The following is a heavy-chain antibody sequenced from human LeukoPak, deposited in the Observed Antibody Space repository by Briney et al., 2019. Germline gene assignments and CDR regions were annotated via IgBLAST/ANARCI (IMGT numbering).Heavy chain of an antibody. V-gene: IGHV4-31*03. J-gene: IGHJ5*02. CDR3: ARLVVTMVRGEDNWFDP. D-gene: IGHD3-10*01. Sequence: PSQTLSLTCTVSGGSINSGGYYWTWIRQHPGKGLEWIAYISYSGSTNYNPSLKSRVTISVDTSKNQFSLKLSSVTAADTAVYYCARLVVTMVRGEDNWFDPWGQGTLVTVSS. CDR2: ISYSGST. CDR1: GGSINSGGYY.